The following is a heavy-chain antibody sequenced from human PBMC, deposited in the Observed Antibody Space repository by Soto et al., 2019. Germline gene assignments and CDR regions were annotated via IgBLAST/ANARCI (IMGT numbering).Heavy chain of an antibody. Sequence: QVQLVQSGGEVKKPGSSVKVSCKASGDTFTHHVFNWVRQAPGQGLEWMGGIISLFGTPNYSKRFQGRVTITADESTATNYMELSSLRSEDTAVYYCARDLGSGYDPGDYWGQGTLVTVSS. J-gene: IGHJ4*02. V-gene: IGHV1-69*12. CDR1: GDTFTHHV. CDR2: IISLFGTP. D-gene: IGHD5-12*01. CDR3: ARDLGSGYDPGDY.